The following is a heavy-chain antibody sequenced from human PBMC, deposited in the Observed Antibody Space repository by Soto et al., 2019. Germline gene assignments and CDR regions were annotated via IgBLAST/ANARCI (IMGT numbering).Heavy chain of an antibody. D-gene: IGHD1-7*01. CDR1: GFTLSGSA. Sequence: GGSLRLSCAASGFTLSGSAMHWVRQASGKGLEWVGRIRSKANSYATAYAASVKGRFTISRDDSKNTAYLQMNSLKTEDTAVYYCTRLTGTTGYWGQGTLVTVSS. J-gene: IGHJ4*02. CDR3: TRLTGTTGY. V-gene: IGHV3-73*01. CDR2: IRSKANSYAT.